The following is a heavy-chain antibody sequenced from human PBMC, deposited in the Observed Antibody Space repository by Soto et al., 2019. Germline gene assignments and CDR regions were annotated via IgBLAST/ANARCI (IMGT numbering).Heavy chain of an antibody. D-gene: IGHD3-10*01. CDR3: AREVAPEYYYGSGSHSWSVMDV. CDR1: GYTFTSYG. J-gene: IGHJ6*04. Sequence: GASVKVSCKASGYTFTSYGISWVRQAPGQGLEWMGWISAYNGNTNYAQKLQGRVTMTTDTSTSTAYMELRSLRSDDTAVYYCAREVAPEYYYGSGSHSWSVMDVWGKGTTVTVSS. V-gene: IGHV1-18*01. CDR2: ISAYNGNT.